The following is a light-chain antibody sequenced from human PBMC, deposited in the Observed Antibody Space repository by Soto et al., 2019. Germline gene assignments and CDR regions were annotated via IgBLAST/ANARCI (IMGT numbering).Light chain of an antibody. J-gene: IGLJ1*01. V-gene: IGLV2-14*03. CDR3: NSYTTTTSYV. Sequence: QPVLTQPASVSGSPGQSITISCAGTSSDVGAYRYVSWYQQHPGKVPKLIIYDVTYRPSGVSNRFSGSKSGNTASLTISGLQAEDEADYYCNSYTTTTSYVFGTGTKLTVL. CDR1: SSDVGAYRY. CDR2: DVT.